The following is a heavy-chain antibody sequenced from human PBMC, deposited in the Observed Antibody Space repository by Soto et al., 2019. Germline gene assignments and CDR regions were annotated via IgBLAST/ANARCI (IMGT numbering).Heavy chain of an antibody. J-gene: IGHJ4*02. CDR2: ISAHNGNT. CDR3: ARGGYGDY. D-gene: IGHD1-1*01. CDR1: GYTFTSYG. Sequence: QVHLGQSGAEVKKPGASLKVSCKGSGYTFTSYGITWVRQAPGQGLEWMGWISAHNGNTDYAQKLQGRVTVTRDTSTSTAYMALRRLRSDGTAVYYCARGGYGDYWGQGDLVTVSS. V-gene: IGHV1-18*01.